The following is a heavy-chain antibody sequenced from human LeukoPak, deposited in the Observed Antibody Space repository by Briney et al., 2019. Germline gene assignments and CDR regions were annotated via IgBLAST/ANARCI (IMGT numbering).Heavy chain of an antibody. Sequence: GGSLRLSCAASGFTFSTSGMHWVRQAPGKGLEWVALIWYDGSNEYADSAKGRFTISRDNSKNTLYLQMNSLRAEDTAVYHCAKDQGANYYYYMDVWGKGATVTVSS. CDR1: GFTFSTSG. D-gene: IGHD4/OR15-4a*01. J-gene: IGHJ6*03. CDR2: IWYDGSNE. CDR3: AKDQGANYYYYMDV. V-gene: IGHV3-33*06.